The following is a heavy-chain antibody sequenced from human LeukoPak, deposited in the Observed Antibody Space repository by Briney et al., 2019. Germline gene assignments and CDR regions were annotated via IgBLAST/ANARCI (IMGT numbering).Heavy chain of an antibody. V-gene: IGHV4-59*08. CDR2: IYYSGST. CDR1: AGSISIYY. CDR3: ATGGIYSGYDLLDY. D-gene: IGHD5-12*01. Sequence: SETLSLTCTVSAGSISIYYCSWIRQPPGEGLGCLGYIYYSGSTNYIPSLKIRVTISVDTSKYQFSLKLSSVTAADTAVYFCATGGIYSGYDLLDYWGQGTLVTVSS. J-gene: IGHJ4*02.